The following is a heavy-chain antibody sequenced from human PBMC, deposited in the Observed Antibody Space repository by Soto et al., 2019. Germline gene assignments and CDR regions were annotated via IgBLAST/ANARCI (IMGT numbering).Heavy chain of an antibody. J-gene: IGHJ6*02. Sequence: GGSLRLSCVASGFAFRSHGMHWARQAPGKGPEWVAGISFDGSKRNYAVSVKGRFTISRDTSSNTLYLQMNSLRAEDTAVYYCARGSVTTSYYYYGMDVWGQGTTVTVSS. CDR1: GFAFRSHG. D-gene: IGHD4-4*01. V-gene: IGHV3-30*03. CDR3: ARGSVTTSYYYYGMDV. CDR2: ISFDGSKR.